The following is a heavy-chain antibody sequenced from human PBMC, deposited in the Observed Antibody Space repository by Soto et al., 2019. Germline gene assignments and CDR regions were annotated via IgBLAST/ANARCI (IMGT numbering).Heavy chain of an antibody. D-gene: IGHD6-19*01. CDR2: INPNSGGT. CDR1: GYTFTGYY. J-gene: IGHJ3*02. V-gene: IGHV1-2*02. Sequence: SVKVSCKASGYTFTGYYMHWVRQAPGQGLEWMGWINPNSGGTNYAQKFQGRVTMTRDTSISTAYMELSRLRSDDTAVYYCARDLGSGWFRAFDIWGQGTMVIVSS. CDR3: ARDLGSGWFRAFDI.